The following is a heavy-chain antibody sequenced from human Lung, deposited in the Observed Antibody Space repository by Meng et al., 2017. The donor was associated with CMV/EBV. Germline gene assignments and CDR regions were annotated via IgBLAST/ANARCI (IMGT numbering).Heavy chain of an antibody. CDR2: ISYDGSNK. V-gene: IGHV3-30-3*01. CDR3: ARGGSYGVYFDY. D-gene: IGHD1-26*01. Sequence: QVQLVGSGGGVVQPGSSRRLSCAASGFTFSSYAMHWVRQAPGKGLEWVAVISYDGSNKYYADSVKGRFTISRDNSKNTLYLQMNSLRAEDTAVYYCARGGSYGVYFDYWGQGTLVTVSS. CDR1: GFTFSSYA. J-gene: IGHJ4*02.